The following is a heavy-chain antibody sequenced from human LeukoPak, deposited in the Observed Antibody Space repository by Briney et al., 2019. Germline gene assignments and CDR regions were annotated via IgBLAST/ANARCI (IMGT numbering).Heavy chain of an antibody. J-gene: IGHJ5*02. D-gene: IGHD3-22*01. Sequence: PGRSLRLSCAASGFTFDDYAMHWVRQASGKGLEWVSGISWNSGSIGYADSVKGRFTISRDNAKNSLYLQMNSLRAEDTALYYCAKDFQGSSGYYGDWFDPWGQGTLVTVSS. V-gene: IGHV3-9*01. CDR3: AKDFQGSSGYYGDWFDP. CDR2: ISWNSGSI. CDR1: GFTFDDYA.